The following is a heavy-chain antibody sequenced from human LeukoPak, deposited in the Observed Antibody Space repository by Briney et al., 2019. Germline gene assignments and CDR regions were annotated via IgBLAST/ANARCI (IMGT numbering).Heavy chain of an antibody. V-gene: IGHV3-7*01. CDR3: ARDRGSSGWYEFDY. D-gene: IGHD6-19*01. CDR1: GFTFSNYA. J-gene: IGHJ4*02. Sequence: PGGSLRLSCEGSGFTFSNYAMSWVRQAPRKGLEWVANIKQDGSEKYYVDSVKGRFTISRDNAKNSLYLQMNSLRAEDTAVYYCARDRGSSGWYEFDYWGQGTLVTVSS. CDR2: IKQDGSEK.